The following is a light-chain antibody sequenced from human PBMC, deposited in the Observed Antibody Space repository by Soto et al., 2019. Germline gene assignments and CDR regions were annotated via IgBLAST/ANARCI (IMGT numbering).Light chain of an antibody. CDR2: GAS. Sequence: EIVLTQSPATLSVSPGERATLSCRASQSVSGNLAWYQQKPGQAPRLLIYGASTRATGIPARFSGSGSGTEFTLTISSLQSEDFAVYYCQQYNNWPPWTFGQGTKVEIK. CDR3: QQYNNWPPWT. J-gene: IGKJ1*01. CDR1: QSVSGN. V-gene: IGKV3-15*01.